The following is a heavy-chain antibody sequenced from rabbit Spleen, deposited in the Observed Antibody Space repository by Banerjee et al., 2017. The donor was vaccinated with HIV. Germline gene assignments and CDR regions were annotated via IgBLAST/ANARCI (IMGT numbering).Heavy chain of an antibody. Sequence: QSLEESGGDLVKPGASLTLTCTASGFSFSSSYYMCWVRQAPGKGLECIACIYGGSSDSTWYASWAKGRFTISKTSSTTVTLQMTSLTAADTATYFCARGADYAAYAYDLWGPGTLVTVS. CDR2: IYGGSSDST. CDR1: GFSFSSSYY. D-gene: IGHD6-1*01. CDR3: ARGADYAAYAYDL. V-gene: IGHV1S40*01. J-gene: IGHJ4*01.